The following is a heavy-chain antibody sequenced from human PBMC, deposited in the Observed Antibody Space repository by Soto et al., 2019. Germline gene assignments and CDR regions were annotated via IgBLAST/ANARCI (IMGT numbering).Heavy chain of an antibody. Sequence: QVQLVQSGAEVKKPGASVKVSCKASGYTFTNYGINWVRQAPGQGLEWLGWVSAYNGERRYAQRVQARVIMTADTSTSSAYMELRSLRSEDTAVYYCSRGSIIPAAGDYWGQGTLVTVSS. V-gene: IGHV1-18*01. CDR1: GYTFTNYG. D-gene: IGHD3-3*01. CDR3: SRGSIIPAAGDY. CDR2: VSAYNGER. J-gene: IGHJ4*01.